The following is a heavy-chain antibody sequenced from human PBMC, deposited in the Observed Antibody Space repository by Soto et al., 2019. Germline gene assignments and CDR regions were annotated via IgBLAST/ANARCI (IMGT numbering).Heavy chain of an antibody. CDR1: GGSISSYY. CDR2: IYYSGST. J-gene: IGHJ4*02. Sequence: PSETLSLTCTVSGGSISSYYWSWIRQPPGKGLEWIGYIYYSGSTNYNPSLKSRVTISVDTSRNQFSLKLSSVTAADTAVYYCARDRGHGYIGYYFDYWGQGTLVTVSS. V-gene: IGHV4-59*01. D-gene: IGHD6-13*01. CDR3: ARDRGHGYIGYYFDY.